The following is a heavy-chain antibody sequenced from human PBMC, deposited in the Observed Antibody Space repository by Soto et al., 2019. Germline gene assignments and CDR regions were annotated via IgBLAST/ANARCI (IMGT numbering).Heavy chain of an antibody. J-gene: IGHJ5*02. Sequence: ASVKVSCKASGYTFTSYGISWVRQAPGQGLEWMGWISAYNGNTNYAQKLQGRVTMTTDTSTSTAYMELRSLRSDDTAVYYCVLRTGPVAPFDPWGQGALVTVSS. CDR1: GYTFTSYG. CDR2: ISAYNGNT. V-gene: IGHV1-18*01. CDR3: VLRTGPVAPFDP. D-gene: IGHD1-26*01.